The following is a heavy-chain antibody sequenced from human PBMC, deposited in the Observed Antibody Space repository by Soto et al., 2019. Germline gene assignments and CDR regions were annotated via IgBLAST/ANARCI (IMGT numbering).Heavy chain of an antibody. CDR2: INHSGST. Sequence: SETLSLTCAVYGGSFSGYYWSWIRQPPGKGLEWIGEINHSGSTNYNPSLKSRVTISVDTSKNQFSLKLSSVTAADTAVYYCGRAGWFGELLPENYAYYMDVWGKGTTVTVSS. CDR3: GRAGWFGELLPENYAYYMDV. CDR1: GGSFSGYY. D-gene: IGHD3-10*01. J-gene: IGHJ6*03. V-gene: IGHV4-34*01.